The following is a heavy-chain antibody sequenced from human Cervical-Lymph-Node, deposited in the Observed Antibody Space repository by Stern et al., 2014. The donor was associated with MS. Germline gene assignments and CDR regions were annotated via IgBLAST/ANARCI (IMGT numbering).Heavy chain of an antibody. CDR2: IIPIFGIA. CDR1: GGTFSSYA. V-gene: IGHV1-69*17. J-gene: IGHJ6*02. Sequence: QVQLVQSGAEVKKPGSSVKVSCKASGGTFSSYAISWVRQAPGQGLEWMGGIIPIFGIANYAQKFQGRVTISADKTTSTAYMELSSLRSEDTAVYYCARVLRFLEWLSPHYYYGMDVWGRGTTVTVSS. CDR3: ARVLRFLEWLSPHYYYGMDV. D-gene: IGHD3-3*01.